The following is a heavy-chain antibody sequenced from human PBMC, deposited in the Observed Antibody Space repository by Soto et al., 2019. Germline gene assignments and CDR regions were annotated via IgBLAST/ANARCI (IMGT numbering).Heavy chain of an antibody. Sequence: PSETLSLTCAVSSASIISEQRWTWVRQPPGKGLEWIGEIHHSGTTNNNPSLKSRVTMSVDKSKNQFSLNLISVTAADTAVYYCARSFGWYAIDQWGQGTLVTV. V-gene: IGHV4-4*02. J-gene: IGHJ4*02. CDR2: IHHSGTT. D-gene: IGHD6-19*01. CDR1: SASIISEQR. CDR3: ARSFGWYAIDQ.